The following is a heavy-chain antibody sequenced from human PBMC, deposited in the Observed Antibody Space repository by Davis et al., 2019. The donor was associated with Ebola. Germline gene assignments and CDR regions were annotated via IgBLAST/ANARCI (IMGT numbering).Heavy chain of an antibody. J-gene: IGHJ3*02. CDR1: GLNLRSNQ. V-gene: IGHV3-74*01. CDR3: VREANAFDI. Sequence: PGGSLRLSCAVSGLNLRSNQMHWVRQVPGRGLEWISHIDGPGTYIIYADSVRGRFTISRDDARNTVNLQMNRLGADDTAVYYCVREANAFDIWGQGTMVTFSS. CDR2: IDGPGTYI.